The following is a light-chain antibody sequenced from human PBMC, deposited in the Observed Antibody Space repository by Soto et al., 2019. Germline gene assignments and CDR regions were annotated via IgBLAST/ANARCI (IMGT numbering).Light chain of an antibody. CDR1: SSDVGGYNY. CDR2: EVT. J-gene: IGLJ3*02. Sequence: QSALTQPASVSGSPGQSITISCIGTSSDVGGYNYVSWYQHHPGKVPKLMIYEVTNWPSGVSYRFSGSKSGNTASLTISGLQAEDEANYYCSSFRTGSTLVVFGGGTKLTVL. V-gene: IGLV2-14*01. CDR3: SSFRTGSTLVV.